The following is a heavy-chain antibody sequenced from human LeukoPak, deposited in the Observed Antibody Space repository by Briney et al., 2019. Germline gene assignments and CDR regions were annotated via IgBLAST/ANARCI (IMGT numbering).Heavy chain of an antibody. CDR2: MNPNSGNT. CDR1: GYTFTSYD. CDR3: ARYGGNSETYYFDY. Sequence: GASVKVSCKASGYTFTSYDINWVRQATGQGLEWMGWMNPNSGNTGYAQKFQGRVTMTRNTSISTAYMELSSLRSEDTAVYYCARYGGNSETYYFDYWGQGTLVTVSS. J-gene: IGHJ4*02. D-gene: IGHD4-23*01. V-gene: IGHV1-8*01.